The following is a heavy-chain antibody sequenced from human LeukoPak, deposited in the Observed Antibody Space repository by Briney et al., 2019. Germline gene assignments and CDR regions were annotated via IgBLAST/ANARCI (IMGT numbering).Heavy chain of an antibody. CDR1: GFTFSSYG. V-gene: IGHV3-30*02. CDR3: AKDGYSSSWCLYYFDY. D-gene: IGHD6-13*01. J-gene: IGHJ4*02. CDR2: IRYDGSNK. Sequence: PGGSLRLSCAASGFTFSSYGMHWVRQAPGKGLEWVAFIRYDGSNKYYADSVKGRFTISRDNPKNTLYLQMNSLRAEDTAVYYCAKDGYSSSWCLYYFDYWGQGTLVTVSS.